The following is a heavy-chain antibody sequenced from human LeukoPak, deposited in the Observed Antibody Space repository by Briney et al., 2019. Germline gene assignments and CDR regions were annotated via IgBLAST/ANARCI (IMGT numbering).Heavy chain of an antibody. CDR2: INPNSGGT. CDR1: GYTFTGYY. CDR3: ARDRYGSGSYYNVISDY. J-gene: IGHJ4*02. V-gene: IGHV1-2*02. D-gene: IGHD3-10*01. Sequence: ASVKVSCKASGYTFTGYYMHWVRQAPGQGLEWMGWINPNSGGTNYAQKFQGRVTMTRDTSISTAYMELSRLRSDDTAVYYCARDRYGSGSYYNVISDYWGQGTLVTVSS.